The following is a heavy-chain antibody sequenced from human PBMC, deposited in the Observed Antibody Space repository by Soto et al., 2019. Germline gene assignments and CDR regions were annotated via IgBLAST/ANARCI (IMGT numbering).Heavy chain of an antibody. CDR2: INPYNGNT. Sequence: QVQMEQSGAEVRRPGASVNVSCKASGYSFISHGISWVRQPPGQGLEWMGWINPYNGNTKYAQKFQDRVTLTTDKTTTTAYMKLRRLRADDTALYYCARSPRISRAGDVWGNGAEVVVSS. CDR3: ARSPRISRAGDV. J-gene: IGHJ6*03. V-gene: IGHV1-18*01. CDR1: GYSFISHG.